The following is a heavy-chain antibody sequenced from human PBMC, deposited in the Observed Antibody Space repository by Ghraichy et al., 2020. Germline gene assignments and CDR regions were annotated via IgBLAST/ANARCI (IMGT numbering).Heavy chain of an antibody. Sequence: GSLRLSCTVSGVSMGNFYWGWIRQPAGKGLEWIGRINTSGTTNYNPSLKSRVTMAVDTSKNQFSLRLSSVTAADTAVYYCARVRVSATRGAFDIWGQGTIVTVS. CDR3: ARVRVSATRGAFDI. CDR1: GVSMGNFY. J-gene: IGHJ3*02. CDR2: INTSGTT. D-gene: IGHD1-26*01. V-gene: IGHV4-4*07.